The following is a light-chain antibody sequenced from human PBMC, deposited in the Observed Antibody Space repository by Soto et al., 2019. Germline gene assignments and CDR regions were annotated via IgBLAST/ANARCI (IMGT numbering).Light chain of an antibody. J-gene: IGLJ2*01. Sequence: QPVLTQPPSASGTPGQRVTVSCSGSSSNIGSNTVSWYRQLPGTAPKLLIYSNNQRPSGVPDRFSGSKSGTSASLAISGLQSEDEADYYCAAWDDSLIAVVFGGGTKLTVL. CDR2: SNN. V-gene: IGLV1-44*01. CDR1: SSNIGSNT. CDR3: AAWDDSLIAVV.